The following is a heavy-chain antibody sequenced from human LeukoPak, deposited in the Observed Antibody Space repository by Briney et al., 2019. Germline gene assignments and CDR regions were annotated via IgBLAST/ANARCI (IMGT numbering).Heavy chain of an antibody. CDR3: AKGQRVPAAMQSGAEFFQH. D-gene: IGHD2-2*01. V-gene: IGHV3-23*01. J-gene: IGHJ1*01. Sequence: GGSLRLSCAASGFTLRNYAMSWVRQSPGKGLEGVSIISGSGGSTYYADSVKGRFTISRDNSTTTPYLQMNTLRAEDTALYYCAKGQRVPAAMQSGAEFFQHWGQGTLVTVSS. CDR2: ISGSGGST. CDR1: GFTLRNYA.